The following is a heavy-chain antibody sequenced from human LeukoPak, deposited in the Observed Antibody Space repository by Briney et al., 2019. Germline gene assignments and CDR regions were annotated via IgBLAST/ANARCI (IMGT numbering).Heavy chain of an antibody. D-gene: IGHD1-1*01. CDR1: GFTFSTFA. J-gene: IGHJ4*02. Sequence: GGSLRLSCAASGFTFSTFAMIWVRQPPGKGLEWVSSIFPSGGEIHYADSVRGRFTISRDNSKSTLSLQMNSLRVEDTAVYYCARCTTGRTFGSLREIKRSREIDYWGQGTLVTVSS. CDR3: ARCTTGRTFGSLREIKRSREIDY. CDR2: IFPSGGEI. V-gene: IGHV3-23*01.